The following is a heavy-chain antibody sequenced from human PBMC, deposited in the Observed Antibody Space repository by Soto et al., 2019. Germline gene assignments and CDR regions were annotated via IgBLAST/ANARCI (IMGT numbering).Heavy chain of an antibody. CDR1: GFTFSSYG. V-gene: IGHV3-30*18. J-gene: IGHJ3*02. Sequence: GGSLRLSCAAAGFTFSSYGMHWVRQAPGKGLEWVAVISYDGSNKYYADSVKGRFTISRDNSKNTLYLQMNSLRAEDTAVYYYAKDIGDGGSYSDAFDIWGQGTMVTVSS. D-gene: IGHD1-26*01. CDR3: AKDIGDGGSYSDAFDI. CDR2: ISYDGSNK.